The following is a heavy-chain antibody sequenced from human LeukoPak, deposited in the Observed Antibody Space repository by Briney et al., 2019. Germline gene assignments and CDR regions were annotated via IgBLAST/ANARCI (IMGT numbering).Heavy chain of an antibody. CDR1: GFTFDDYA. D-gene: IGHD6-19*01. V-gene: IGHV3-9*01. J-gene: IGHJ4*02. Sequence: PGGSLRLSCAASGFTFDDYAMHWVRQAPGKGLEWVSGISWNSGSIGYADSVKGRFTISRDNAKNSLYLQMNSLRAEDTALYYCAKDMGSGWAHGPGYWGQGTLVTVSS. CDR3: AKDMGSGWAHGPGY. CDR2: ISWNSGSI.